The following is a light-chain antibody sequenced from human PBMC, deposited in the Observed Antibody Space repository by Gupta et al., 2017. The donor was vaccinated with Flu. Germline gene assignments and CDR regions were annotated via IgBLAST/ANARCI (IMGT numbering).Light chain of an antibody. CDR1: QSISSY. CDR3: QQSYSTPRALT. J-gene: IGKJ4*01. Sequence: DIQMTQSPSSLSASVGDRVTITCRASQSISSYLNWYQQKPGKAPKLLIYAASSLQSGVPSRFGGSGSGTDFTLTISSLQPEDFATYYCQQSYSTPRALTFGGGTKVEIK. V-gene: IGKV1-39*01. CDR2: AAS.